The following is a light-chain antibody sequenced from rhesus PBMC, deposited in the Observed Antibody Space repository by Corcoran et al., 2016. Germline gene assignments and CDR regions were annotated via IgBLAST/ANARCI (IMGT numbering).Light chain of an antibody. CDR2: WAS. CDR3: QQYYSSPLT. Sequence: DIVMTQYPDSLAVSLGERVTINCKSSQSLLYSSNHKNYLAWYQQKPRQASKLLIYWASTREYGVPNRFSGSGSGTDFTLTISGLEAEDVAVYYCQQYYSSPLTFGGGTKVEIK. V-gene: IGKV4-1*01. J-gene: IGKJ4*01. CDR1: QSLLYSSNHKNY.